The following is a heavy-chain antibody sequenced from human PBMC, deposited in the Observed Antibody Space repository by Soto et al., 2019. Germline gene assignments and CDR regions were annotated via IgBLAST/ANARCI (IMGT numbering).Heavy chain of an antibody. Sequence: QVQLVQSGAEVKKPGASVKVSCKASGYTFTSYAMHWVRQAPGQRLEWMGWINAGNGNTKYSQKFQGRVTITRDTSASTAYMELSSLRSEDTAVYYCAGGGDKYGSYYYYYDGMDVWGQGTTVTVSS. D-gene: IGHD1-26*01. CDR3: AGGGDKYGSYYYYYDGMDV. CDR1: GYTFTSYA. V-gene: IGHV1-3*01. J-gene: IGHJ6*02. CDR2: INAGNGNT.